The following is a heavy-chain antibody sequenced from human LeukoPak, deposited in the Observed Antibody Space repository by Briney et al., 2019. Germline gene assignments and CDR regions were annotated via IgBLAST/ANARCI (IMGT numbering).Heavy chain of an antibody. V-gene: IGHV1-8*03. CDR1: GYTFTSYD. D-gene: IGHD3-22*01. CDR2: MNPNSGNT. J-gene: IGHJ3*02. Sequence: ASVKVSCKASGYTFTSYDINWVRQATGQGLEWMGRMNPNSGNTGYAQKFQGRVTITRNTSTSTAYMELSSLRSDDTAVYYCARMMTPRLYYDSSGYYYGAFDIWGQGTMVTVSS. CDR3: ARMMTPRLYYDSSGYYYGAFDI.